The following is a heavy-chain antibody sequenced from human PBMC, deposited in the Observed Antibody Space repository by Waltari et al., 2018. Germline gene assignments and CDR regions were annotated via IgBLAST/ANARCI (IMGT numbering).Heavy chain of an antibody. Sequence: EVQLVESGGGLVQPGGSLRLSCAASGFTFSRYWMHWVRQAPGKGLVWVSRINSDGSSTSYADSVKGRFTISRDNAKNTLYLQMNSLRAEDTAVYYCARGEGLYYDFWSGYYSFDYWGQGTLVTVSS. D-gene: IGHD3-3*01. CDR2: INSDGSST. CDR3: ARGEGLYYDFWSGYYSFDY. J-gene: IGHJ4*02. V-gene: IGHV3-74*01. CDR1: GFTFSRYW.